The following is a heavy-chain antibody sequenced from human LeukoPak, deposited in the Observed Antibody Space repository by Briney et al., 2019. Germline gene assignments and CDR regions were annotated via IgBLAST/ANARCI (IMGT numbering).Heavy chain of an antibody. Sequence: GGSLRLSCAASGFTFSSYDMHWVRQAPGKGLEWVAVISYDGSNKYYADSVKGRFTISRDNSKNTLYLQMNSLRAEDTAVYYCARGYYGMDVWGQGTTVTVSS. CDR1: GFTFSSYD. J-gene: IGHJ6*02. CDR3: ARGYYGMDV. V-gene: IGHV3-30-3*01. CDR2: ISYDGSNK.